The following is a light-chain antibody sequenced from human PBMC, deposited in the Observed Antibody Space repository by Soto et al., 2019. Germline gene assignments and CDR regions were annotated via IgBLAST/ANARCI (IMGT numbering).Light chain of an antibody. J-gene: IGKJ5*01. CDR1: QSVSSSY. Sequence: EIVLTQSPGTLSLSPGERATPSCRASQSVSSSYLAWYQQKPGQAPRLLIYGASSRATGIPDRFSGSGSGTDFTLTISRLEPEDLAVYYCQQYGSSRRITFGQGTRLEIK. CDR2: GAS. V-gene: IGKV3-20*01. CDR3: QQYGSSRRIT.